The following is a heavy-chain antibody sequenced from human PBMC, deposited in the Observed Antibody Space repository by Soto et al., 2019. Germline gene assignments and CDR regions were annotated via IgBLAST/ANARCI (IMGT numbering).Heavy chain of an antibody. CDR2: IFFSGST. CDR3: ARHPAEDAFEI. CDR1: GGSISKSSYY. V-gene: IGHV4-39*01. Sequence: SETLSLTCTVSGGSISKSSYYWGWIRQPPGKGLEWIGSIFFSGSTHYNPSLKSRVTISVDTSKNQFSLKLSSVSAAATAVYYCARHPAEDAFEIGAQGTMDTV. J-gene: IGHJ3*02.